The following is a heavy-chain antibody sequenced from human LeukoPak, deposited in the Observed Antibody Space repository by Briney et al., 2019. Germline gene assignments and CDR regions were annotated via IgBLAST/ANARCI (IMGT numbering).Heavy chain of an antibody. CDR1: GFNFSSCG. J-gene: IGHJ4*02. V-gene: IGHV3-23*01. D-gene: IGHD1-1*01. Sequence: GGSLRLSCAASGFNFSSCGMSWVRQAPGKGLEWVSAISGSGGSTYYADSVKGRFTISRDNVKNSLYLQMNSLRAEDTAVYYCARDRGELERFLDYWGQGTLVTVSS. CDR3: ARDRGELERFLDY. CDR2: ISGSGGST.